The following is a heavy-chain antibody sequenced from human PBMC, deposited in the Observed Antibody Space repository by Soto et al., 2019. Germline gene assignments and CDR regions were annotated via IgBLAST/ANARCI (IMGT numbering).Heavy chain of an antibody. D-gene: IGHD6-13*01. CDR1: GYTFTSYG. Sequence: ASVKVSCKASGYTFTSYGISWVRQAPGQGLEWMGWISAYNGNTNYAQKLQGRVTMTTDTSTSTAYMELRSLRSDDTAVYYCARGAPISIAGYYYYGMDVWGQGXTITVSS. J-gene: IGHJ6*02. CDR2: ISAYNGNT. V-gene: IGHV1-18*01. CDR3: ARGAPISIAGYYYYGMDV.